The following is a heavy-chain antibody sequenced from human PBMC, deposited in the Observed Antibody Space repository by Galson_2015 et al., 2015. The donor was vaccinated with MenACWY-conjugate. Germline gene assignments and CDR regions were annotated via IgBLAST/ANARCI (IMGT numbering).Heavy chain of an antibody. Sequence: SLRLSCAASGFIFNTYWMHWGRQAPGKGLVWVSRINPGGSSTTYADYVKDRFTISRDNAKNTLDLQMNSLRPEDTAVFYCAKTRGASFYLYSSGPCTLVTVSS. V-gene: IGHV3-74*01. D-gene: IGHD1-26*01. CDR2: INPGGSST. CDR3: AKTRGASFYLYS. CDR1: GFIFNTYW. J-gene: IGHJ5*01.